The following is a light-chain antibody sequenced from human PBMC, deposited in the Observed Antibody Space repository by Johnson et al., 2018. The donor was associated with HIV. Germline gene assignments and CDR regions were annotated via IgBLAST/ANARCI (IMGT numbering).Light chain of an antibody. CDR1: SSNIGRNY. CDR3: GTWDSDLSAPSV. V-gene: IGLV1-51*02. CDR2: END. J-gene: IGLJ1*01. Sequence: QSVLTQPPSVSAAPGQKVTISCSGSSSNIGRNYVSWHQQLPGTAPKILIYENDKRPSGIPDRFSGSKSGTSATLGITGLQTGDEADYYCGTWDSDLSAPSVFGTGTKVTVL.